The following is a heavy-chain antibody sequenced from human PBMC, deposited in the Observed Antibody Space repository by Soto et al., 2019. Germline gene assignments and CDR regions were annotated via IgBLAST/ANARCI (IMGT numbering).Heavy chain of an antibody. J-gene: IGHJ4*02. V-gene: IGHV3-23*01. Sequence: GGSLRLSCAASGFSFGSYALSWVRQAPGKGLEWVSTTSGSDGKTCYADSVKGPYSISRDTSQSTLYPQMNSLRADDTAIYYCAGWSSLDYWGQGTRVTVSS. CDR2: TSGSDGKT. CDR1: GFSFGSYA. D-gene: IGHD3-10*01. CDR3: AGWSSLDY.